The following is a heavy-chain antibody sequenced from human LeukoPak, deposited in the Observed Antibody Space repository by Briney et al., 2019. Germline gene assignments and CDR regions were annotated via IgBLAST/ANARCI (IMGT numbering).Heavy chain of an antibody. J-gene: IGHJ4*02. CDR1: GFSLSTTGVG. CDR3: AHHYAFTYFDF. CDR2: IYGNDNR. D-gene: IGHD3-16*01. V-gene: IGHV2-5*01. Sequence: SGPTLVKPTQTLTLTCTFSGFSLSTTGVGVGWIRQPPGKALEWLALIYGNDNRHYSPSLQSRLTITSDTSKNQVVLTVTTMDPVDTATYYCAHHYAFTYFDFWGQGTLVTVSS.